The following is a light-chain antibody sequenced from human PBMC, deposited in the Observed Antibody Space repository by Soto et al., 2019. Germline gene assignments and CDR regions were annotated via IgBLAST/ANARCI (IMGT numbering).Light chain of an antibody. J-gene: IGKJ4*01. V-gene: IGKV1-27*01. CDR3: QKHDRASSPT. Sequence: DIQMTQSPSSLSASAGDRVTVTCRASQGISSYLAWYQQKPAKVPKLLIFAASTLQPGVPSRLSGSGSGTDFTPTIRSLQPEDVATYYCQKHDRASSPTFGGGTKVEIK. CDR1: QGISSY. CDR2: AAS.